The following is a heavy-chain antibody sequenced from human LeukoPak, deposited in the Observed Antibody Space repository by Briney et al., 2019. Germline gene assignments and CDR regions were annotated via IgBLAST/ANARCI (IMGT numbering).Heavy chain of an antibody. CDR3: ARGQVHYDYVWESYRSFGMDV. V-gene: IGHV4-34*01. Sequence: SETLSLTCALYGGSFSGYYWSWIRQSPGKGLEWIGEINHSGSTNYNPSLGSRVTMSIDTSKNQFSLKLNSVTAADTAVYYCARGQVHYDYVWESYRSFGMDVWGQGTTVTVSS. CDR1: GGSFSGYY. J-gene: IGHJ6*02. CDR2: INHSGST. D-gene: IGHD3-16*02.